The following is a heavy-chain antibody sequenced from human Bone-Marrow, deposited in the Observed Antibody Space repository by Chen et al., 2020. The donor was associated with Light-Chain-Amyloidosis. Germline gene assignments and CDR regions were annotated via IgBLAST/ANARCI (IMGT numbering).Heavy chain of an antibody. CDR2: TNPDGSRT. CDR3: ARDSIEGPTDFDY. CDR1: TFTISEYW. V-gene: IGHV3-74*01. J-gene: IGHJ4*02. Sequence: EVQLVQSGGGLVQPGGSLRLSCAASTFTISEYWMHWVRQAPGKGLVWVARTNPDGSRTDHAGSVRGRFTISRDSSKNMLFLQLNSLRVEDTAIYYCARDSIEGPTDFDYWGQGTLVTVSS. D-gene: IGHD3-3*02.